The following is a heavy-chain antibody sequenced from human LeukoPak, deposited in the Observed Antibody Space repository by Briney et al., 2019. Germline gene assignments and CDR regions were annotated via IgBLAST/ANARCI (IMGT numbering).Heavy chain of an antibody. J-gene: IGHJ4*02. V-gene: IGHV3-23*01. D-gene: IGHD3-22*01. CDR1: GFTFSSYA. Sequence: GGSLRLSCAASGFTFSSYAMSWVRQAPGKGLEWILHISTSGSIIHYADSVKGRFTISRDNSKNTLYLQMNSLRAEDTAVYYCAKDPPNFAYYYDSSGYPPDYWGQGTLVTVSS. CDR3: AKDPPNFAYYYDSSGYPPDY. CDR2: ISTSGSII.